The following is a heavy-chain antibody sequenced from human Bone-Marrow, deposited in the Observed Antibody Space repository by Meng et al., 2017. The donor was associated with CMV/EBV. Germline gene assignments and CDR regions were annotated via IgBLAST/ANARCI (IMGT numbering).Heavy chain of an antibody. V-gene: IGHV1-2*02. Sequence: ASLKVSCTASGYTFTNYYMHSVRQAPGQRLEWMGWINPNSGATNYAQKFQGRVTLTRDTSISTAYMELSRLRSDDMAVYYCASISSGYDSLTIDYWGQGTLVTVSS. CDR3: ASISSGYDSLTIDY. CDR1: GYTFTNYY. D-gene: IGHD5-12*01. J-gene: IGHJ4*02. CDR2: INPNSGAT.